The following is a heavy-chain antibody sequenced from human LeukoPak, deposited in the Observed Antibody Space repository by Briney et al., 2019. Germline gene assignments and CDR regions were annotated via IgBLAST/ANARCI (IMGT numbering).Heavy chain of an antibody. J-gene: IGHJ3*02. D-gene: IGHD3-3*01. CDR3: ARGLEDYDFWSGYAFDI. Sequence: ASETLSLTCAVYGGSFSGYYWSWIRQPPGKGLEWIGEINHSGSTNYNPSLKSRVTISVDTSKNQFSLKLSSVTAADTAVYYCARGLEDYDFWSGYAFDIWGQGTMVTVSS. V-gene: IGHV4-34*01. CDR2: INHSGST. CDR1: GGSFSGYY.